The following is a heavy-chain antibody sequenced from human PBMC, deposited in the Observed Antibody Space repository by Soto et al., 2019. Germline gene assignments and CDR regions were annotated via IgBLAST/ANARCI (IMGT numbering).Heavy chain of an antibody. CDR2: ISYDASNK. J-gene: IGHJ2*01. Sequence: QVQLVESGGGVVQPGRSLRLSCAASGFTFSSYGIHWVRQAPGKGLEWVAFISYDASNKDYADSVKGRFTISRDNSRNTWYLQMNSLRAEDTAVYFCAKTHGPGIAVAGTDWYFDLWGRGTLVTVSS. V-gene: IGHV3-30*18. CDR1: GFTFSSYG. D-gene: IGHD6-19*01. CDR3: AKTHGPGIAVAGTDWYFDL.